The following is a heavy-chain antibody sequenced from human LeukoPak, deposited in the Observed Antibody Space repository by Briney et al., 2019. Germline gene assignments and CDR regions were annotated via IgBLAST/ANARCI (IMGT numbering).Heavy chain of an antibody. CDR1: GGSSSGYY. J-gene: IGHJ6*02. V-gene: IGHV4-34*01. Sequence: SETLSLTCAVYGGSSSGYYWSCIRQPPGKGLEWIGEINHSGSTNYNPSLKSRVTISVDTSKNQFSLKLSSVTAADTAVYYCARGRGTVVTYYYYGMDVWGQGTTVTVSS. D-gene: IGHD4-23*01. CDR2: INHSGST. CDR3: ARGRGTVVTYYYYGMDV.